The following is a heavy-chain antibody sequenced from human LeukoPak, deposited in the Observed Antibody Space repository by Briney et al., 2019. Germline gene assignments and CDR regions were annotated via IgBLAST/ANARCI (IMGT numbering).Heavy chain of an antibody. V-gene: IGHV4-31*03. Sequence: SETLSLTCTVSGGXISSGGHYWTWIRQHPGKGLEWIAYIYHTGTTYYNPSLKSRVNISVDTSKNQFSLKLSSVTAADTAVYYCARCPDDAFDIWGRGTMVTVSS. J-gene: IGHJ3*02. CDR2: IYHTGTT. CDR3: ARCPDDAFDI. CDR1: GGXISSGGHY.